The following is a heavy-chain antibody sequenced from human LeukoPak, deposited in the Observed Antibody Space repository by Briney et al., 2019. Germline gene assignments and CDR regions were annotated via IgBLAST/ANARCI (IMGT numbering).Heavy chain of an antibody. CDR1: GFTFSDYY. J-gene: IGHJ4*02. CDR3: ARGTITYSDY. V-gene: IGHV3-11*06. D-gene: IGHD1/OR15-1a*01. CDR2: ISSSSSYT. Sequence: PGGSLRLSCAAAGFTFSDYYMSWIRQAPGKGLEWVSYISSSSSYTNYADSVKGRFTISRDNAKNSLYLQMNSLRADDTAVYYCARGTITYSDYWGQGTLVTVSS.